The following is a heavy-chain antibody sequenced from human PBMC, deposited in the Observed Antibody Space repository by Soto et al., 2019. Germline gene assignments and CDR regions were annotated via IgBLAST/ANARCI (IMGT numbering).Heavy chain of an antibody. D-gene: IGHD2-21*01. Sequence: GESVTTSCKGSGYTFTNYWIVWVLQLPGAGLEWMGMIYPSDSETRYSPSFRGHVTISVDKSISTAYLQWSSLKASDTANYFCARHSLIISPIFALDFWGQGTTVTVSS. J-gene: IGHJ6*01. CDR3: ARHSLIISPIFALDF. V-gene: IGHV5-51*01. CDR2: IYPSDSET. CDR1: GYTFTNYW.